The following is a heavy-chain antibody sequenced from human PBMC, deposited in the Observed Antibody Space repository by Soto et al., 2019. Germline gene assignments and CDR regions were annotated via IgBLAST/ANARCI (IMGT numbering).Heavy chain of an antibody. V-gene: IGHV3-73*01. Sequence: PGGSLRLSCAASGFTFSGSAMHWVRQASGKGLEWVGRIRSKANSYATAYAASVKGRFTISRDDSKNTAYLQMNSLKTEDTAVYYCTRLAMCSGGSCYVDVWGQGTTVTVSS. CDR3: TRLAMCSGGSCYVDV. CDR2: IRSKANSYAT. D-gene: IGHD2-15*01. CDR1: GFTFSGSA. J-gene: IGHJ6*02.